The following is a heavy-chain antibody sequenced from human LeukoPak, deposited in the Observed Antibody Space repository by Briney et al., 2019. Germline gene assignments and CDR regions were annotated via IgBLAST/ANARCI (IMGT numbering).Heavy chain of an antibody. J-gene: IGHJ4*02. CDR1: GFTFDKYG. V-gene: IGHV3-33*01. Sequence: QSGGSLRPSCAASGFTFDKYGINWVRQAPGEGLEWVAIIWYDGGNKYFAESVMGRFSISKDNSRNTVYLQMNSLRVEDTAVYHCARAGIDNALDYWGQGTQVAVSS. CDR2: IWYDGGNK. CDR3: ARAGIDNALDY. D-gene: IGHD3-10*01.